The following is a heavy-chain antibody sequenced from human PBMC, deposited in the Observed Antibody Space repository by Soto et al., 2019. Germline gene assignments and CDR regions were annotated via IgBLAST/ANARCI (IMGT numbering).Heavy chain of an antibody. D-gene: IGHD4-17*01. J-gene: IGHJ3*02. CDR1: GFTFSSYA. CDR2: ISGSGGST. V-gene: IGHV3-23*01. Sequence: GESLKISCAASGFTFSSYAMSWVRQAPGKGLEWVSAISGSGGSTYYADSVKGRFTISRDNSKNTLYLQMNSLRAEDTAVYYCAKHRTVTTFAFDIWGQGTMVTVSS. CDR3: AKHRTVTTFAFDI.